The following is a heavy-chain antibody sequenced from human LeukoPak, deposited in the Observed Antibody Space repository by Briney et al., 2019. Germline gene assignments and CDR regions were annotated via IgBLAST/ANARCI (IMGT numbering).Heavy chain of an antibody. V-gene: IGHV3-53*01. Sequence: AGGSLRLSCAASGFIVSTNYMSWVRQTPGKGLEWVSLIYSSGSTYYTASVKGRFTISRDHSKNTLYLQMNSLRVEDAALYYCARGLEPCSSGSCFKDWGQGTLVTVSS. CDR1: GFIVSTNY. J-gene: IGHJ4*02. CDR2: IYSSGST. CDR3: ARGLEPCSSGSCFKD. D-gene: IGHD2-15*01.